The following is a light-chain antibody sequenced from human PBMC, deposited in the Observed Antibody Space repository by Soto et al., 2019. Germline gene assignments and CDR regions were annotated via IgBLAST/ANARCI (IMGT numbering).Light chain of an antibody. V-gene: IGKV3-11*01. J-gene: IGKJ5*01. Sequence: EIVLTQSPATLSLSPGERATLSCRASQSVANYLAWYQQKPGQAPRLLIYDASNRATGIPARFSGSGSGTDFTLTISSLEPEDFAIYYCQQRSNWITFGQGTRLEIK. CDR2: DAS. CDR3: QQRSNWIT. CDR1: QSVANY.